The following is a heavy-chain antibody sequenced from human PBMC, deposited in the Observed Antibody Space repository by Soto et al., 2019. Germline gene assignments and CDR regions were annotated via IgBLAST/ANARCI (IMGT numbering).Heavy chain of an antibody. CDR3: ARNRIAAAGYGMDV. D-gene: IGHD6-13*01. CDR2: IYYSGST. CDR1: GGSISSSSYY. J-gene: IGHJ6*02. V-gene: IGHV4-39*01. Sequence: SETLSLTCTVSGGSISSSSYYWGWIRQPPGKGLEWIGSIYYSGSTYYNPSLKSRVTISVDTSKNQFSLKLSSVTAADTAVYYCARNRIAAAGYGMDVWGQGTTVTVSS.